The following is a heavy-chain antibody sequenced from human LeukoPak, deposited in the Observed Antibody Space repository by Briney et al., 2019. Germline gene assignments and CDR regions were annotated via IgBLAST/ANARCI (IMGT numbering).Heavy chain of an antibody. CDR2: MNPNSGNT. CDR3: ARAIRVRGVIIYYYYMDV. Sequence: ASVKVSCKASGYTSTSYDINWVRQATGQGLEWMGWMNPNSGNTGYAQKFQGRVTMTRNTSISTAYMELSSLRSEDTAVYYCARAIRVRGVIIYYYYMDVWGKGTTVTVPS. D-gene: IGHD3-10*01. J-gene: IGHJ6*03. CDR1: GYTSTSYD. V-gene: IGHV1-8*01.